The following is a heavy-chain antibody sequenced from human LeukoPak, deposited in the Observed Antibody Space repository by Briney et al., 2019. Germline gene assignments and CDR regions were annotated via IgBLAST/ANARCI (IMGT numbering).Heavy chain of an antibody. V-gene: IGHV3-30*04. Sequence: QPGRSLRLSCAASGFTFSSYAMHWVRQAPGKGLEWVAVISYDGSNKYYADSVKGRFTISRDNSKNTLYLQMNSLRAEDTAVYYCARDGAVKQQLFQFDYWGREPWSPSPQ. D-gene: IGHD6-13*01. J-gene: IGHJ4*02. CDR2: ISYDGSNK. CDR1: GFTFSSYA. CDR3: ARDGAVKQQLFQFDY.